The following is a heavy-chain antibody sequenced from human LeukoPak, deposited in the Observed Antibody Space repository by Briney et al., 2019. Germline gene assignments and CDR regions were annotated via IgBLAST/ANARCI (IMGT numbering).Heavy chain of an antibody. D-gene: IGHD5-18*01. CDR2: IHPSGSST. J-gene: IGHJ4*02. V-gene: IGHV1-46*01. CDR1: GYTYTSHY. CDR3: ARMDMDIAMVTNYLDH. Sequence: ASVKISCKASGYTYTSHYMHWVRQAPGQGLEWMGVIHPSGSSTNYAQKFQGRLTMTKDTSTSTVYIELDSLTSDDTAVYYCARMDMDIAMVTNYLDHWGQGTLVIVPS.